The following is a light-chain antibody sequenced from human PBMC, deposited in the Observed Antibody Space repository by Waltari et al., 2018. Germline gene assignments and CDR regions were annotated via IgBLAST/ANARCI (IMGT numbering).Light chain of an antibody. CDR2: GAS. CDR3: QQYNKWPPWT. Sequence: EIVMTQSPATLSVSPGERATLSCRASQWVSSNLAWYQQKPAQAPRLLISGASPRATGVPGRFSGSESGTEFTLTISSLQSEDFAVYYCQQYNKWPPWTFGQGTKVEIK. CDR1: QWVSSN. J-gene: IGKJ1*01. V-gene: IGKV3-15*01.